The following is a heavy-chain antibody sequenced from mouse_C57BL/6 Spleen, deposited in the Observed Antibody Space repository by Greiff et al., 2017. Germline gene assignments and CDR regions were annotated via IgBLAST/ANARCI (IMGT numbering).Heavy chain of an antibody. J-gene: IGHJ4*01. D-gene: IGHD2-10*02. CDR1: GYTFTSYW. CDR2: IHPNSGST. V-gene: IGHV1-64*01. CDR3: ARGYGNYYAMDY. Sequence: VQLQQPGAELVKPGASVKLSCKASGYTFTSYWMHWVKQRPGQGLEWIGMIHPNSGSTNYNEKFKSKATLTVDKSSSTAYMQLSSLTSEDSAVYYCARGYGNYYAMDYWGQGTSVTVSS.